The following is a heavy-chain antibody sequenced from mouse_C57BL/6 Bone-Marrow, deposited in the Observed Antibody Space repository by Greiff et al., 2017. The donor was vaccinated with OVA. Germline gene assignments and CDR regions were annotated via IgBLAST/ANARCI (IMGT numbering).Heavy chain of an antibody. V-gene: IGHV5-12*01. J-gene: IGHJ3*01. CDR1: GFTFSDYY. D-gene: IGHD3-3*01. Sequence: EVQLVESGGGLVQPGGSLKLSCAASGFTFSDYYMYWVRQTPVKRLEWVAYISNGGGSTYYPDTVKGRFTISRDNAKNTLYLQMSRLKSEDTAMYYCAREGRSTWFAYWGQGTLVTVSA. CDR2: ISNGGGST. CDR3: AREGRSTWFAY.